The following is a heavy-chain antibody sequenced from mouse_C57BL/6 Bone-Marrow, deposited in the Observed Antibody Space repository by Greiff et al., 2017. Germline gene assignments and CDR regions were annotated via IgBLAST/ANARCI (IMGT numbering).Heavy chain of an antibody. D-gene: IGHD2-12*01. J-gene: IGHJ2*01. Sequence: QVQLQQPGAELVKPGASVKMSCKASGYTFTSYWITWVKQRPGQGLEWIGDIYPGSGSTNYNEKFKSKATLTVDTSSSTAYMQLSSLTCKDSAVYYCASSGYPYSFAFDYWGQGTTLTVSS. CDR2: IYPGSGST. V-gene: IGHV1-55*01. CDR3: ASSGYPYSFAFDY. CDR1: GYTFTSYW.